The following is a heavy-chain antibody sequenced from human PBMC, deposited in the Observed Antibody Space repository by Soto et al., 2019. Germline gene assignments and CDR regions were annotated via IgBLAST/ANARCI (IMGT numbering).Heavy chain of an antibody. V-gene: IGHV4-30-2*01. CDR1: GGSISSDGYS. J-gene: IGHJ6*04. D-gene: IGHD3-16*01. CDR3: ARDTNTWARPIDGGGLYGLHV. Sequence: QLQLQESGSGLVQPSETLSLTCAVSGGSISSDGYSWSWIRQPPGKGLEWIGYIYHSGSTYYNPSLQSRVSISADRSKNHFFLKLRSVTAAGTAVYYCARDTNTWARPIDGGGLYGLHVWGEGTRVTVSS. CDR2: IYHSGST.